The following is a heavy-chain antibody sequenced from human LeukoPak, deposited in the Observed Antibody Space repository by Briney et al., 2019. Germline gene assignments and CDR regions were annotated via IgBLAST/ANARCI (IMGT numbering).Heavy chain of an antibody. CDR3: ARDRVAAAGSYFDD. CDR2: TSYDGSNK. V-gene: IGHV3-30*04. J-gene: IGHJ4*02. Sequence: GGSLRLSCAASGFTFSSYAMHWVRQAPGKGLEWVAVTSYDGSNKYYADSVKGRFTISRDNSKNTLYLQMNSLRAEDTAVYYCARDRVAAAGSYFDDWGQGTLVSVSS. CDR1: GFTFSSYA. D-gene: IGHD6-13*01.